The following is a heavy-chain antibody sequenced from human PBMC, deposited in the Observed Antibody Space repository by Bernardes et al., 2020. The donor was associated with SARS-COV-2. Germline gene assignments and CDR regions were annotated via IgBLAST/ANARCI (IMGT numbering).Heavy chain of an antibody. Sequence: GGSLRLSCAASGFTFDDYGMSWVRQAPGKGLEWVSGINWNGGSIGYADSVKGRFTISRDNAKNSLYLQMNSLRAEDTALYYCAKDPANWGSGWFDPWGQGTLVTVSS. CDR1: GFTFDDYG. CDR2: INWNGGSI. V-gene: IGHV3-20*04. CDR3: AKDPANWGSGWFDP. J-gene: IGHJ5*02. D-gene: IGHD7-27*01.